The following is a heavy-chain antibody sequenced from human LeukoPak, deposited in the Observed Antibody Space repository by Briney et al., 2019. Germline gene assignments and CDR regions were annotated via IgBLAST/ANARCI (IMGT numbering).Heavy chain of an antibody. D-gene: IGHD3-3*01. CDR1: GFTFSNAW. CDR2: IKSKTDGGTT. V-gene: IGHV3-15*07. J-gene: IGHJ4*02. Sequence: NTGGSLRLSCAASGFTFSNAWMNWVRQAPGKGLEWVGRIKSKTDGGTTDYAAPVKGRFTISRDDSKNTLYLQMNSLKTEDTAVYYCTTDYTLFWSGRIRPFDYWGQGTLVTVSS. CDR3: TTDYTLFWSGRIRPFDY.